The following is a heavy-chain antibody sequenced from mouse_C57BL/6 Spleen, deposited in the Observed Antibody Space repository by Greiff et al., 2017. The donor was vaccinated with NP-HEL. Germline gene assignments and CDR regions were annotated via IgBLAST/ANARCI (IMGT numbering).Heavy chain of an antibody. CDR1: GFSFNTYA. D-gene: IGHD2-5*01. J-gene: IGHJ2*01. CDR3: VRGPSNSYYFDY. Sequence: EVMLVESGGGLVQPKGSLKLSCAASGFSFNTYAMNWVRQAPGKGLEWVARIRSKSNNYATYYADSVKDRFTISRDDSESMLYLQMNNLKTEDTAMYYCVRGPSNSYYFDYWGQGTTLTVSS. CDR2: IRSKSNNYAT. V-gene: IGHV10-1*01.